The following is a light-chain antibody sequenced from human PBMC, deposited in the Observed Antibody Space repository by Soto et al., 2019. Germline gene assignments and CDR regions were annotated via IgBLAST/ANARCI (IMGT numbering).Light chain of an antibody. Sequence: IVMTHSPATLTVSPGERATLSCRASQSISSNLAWYQQKPGQAPRLLMFRTSSRATGIPDRFSGSGSGTDFTLTISRLEPEDFAVYYCPQYTTSLWPFGQVAKVDIK. CDR2: RTS. CDR1: QSISSN. CDR3: PQYTTSLWP. J-gene: IGKJ1*01. V-gene: IGKV3D-15*01.